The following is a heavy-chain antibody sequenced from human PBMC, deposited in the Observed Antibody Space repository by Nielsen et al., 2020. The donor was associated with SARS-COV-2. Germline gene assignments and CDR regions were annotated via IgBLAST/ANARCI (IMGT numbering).Heavy chain of an antibody. CDR1: GYTFTSYY. J-gene: IGHJ4*02. CDR2: INPSGGST. Sequence: ASVKVSCKASGYTFTSYYMHWVRQAPGQGLEWMGIINPSGGSTSYAQKFQGGVTMTRDTSTSTVYMELSSLRSEDTAVYYCAREGILTGPDYWGQGALVTVSS. D-gene: IGHD3-9*01. V-gene: IGHV1-46*01. CDR3: AREGILTGPDY.